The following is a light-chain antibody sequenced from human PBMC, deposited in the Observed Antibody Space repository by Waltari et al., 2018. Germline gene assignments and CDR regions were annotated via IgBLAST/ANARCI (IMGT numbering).Light chain of an antibody. CDR2: EGS. Sequence: QSALTQPASVSGSPGQSITISCTGTSSSVGSYNLVSWYQQHPGKAPKLMIYEGSKRPSGVDNRFSGSKSGNTASLTISGLQAEDEADYYCCSYAGSSWVFGGGTKLTVL. J-gene: IGLJ3*02. CDR3: CSYAGSSWV. CDR1: SSSVGSYNL. V-gene: IGLV2-23*01.